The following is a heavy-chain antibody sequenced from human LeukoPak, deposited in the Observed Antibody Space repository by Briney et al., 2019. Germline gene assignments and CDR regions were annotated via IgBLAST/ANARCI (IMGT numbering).Heavy chain of an antibody. D-gene: IGHD3-22*01. CDR2: ISHDGNNK. V-gene: IGHV3-30*18. CDR1: GFTFSSYG. J-gene: IGHJ4*02. Sequence: GGSLRLSCAASGFTFSSYGMHWVRQAPGKGLEWLTVISHDGNNKYYADSVKGRFAISRDNSKNTLYLQMNSLRAEDTAVYYCAKDNSNYYDNTGYWGQGTPVTVSS. CDR3: AKDNSNYYDNTGY.